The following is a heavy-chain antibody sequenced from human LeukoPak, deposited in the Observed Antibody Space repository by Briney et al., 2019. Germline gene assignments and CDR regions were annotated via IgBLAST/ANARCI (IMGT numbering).Heavy chain of an antibody. CDR1: GGSFSGYY. Sequence: SETLSLTCAVYGGSFSGYYWSWIRQPPGKGLEWIGFLHSSGNTYYSPSLNSRVTMSVDMSNNQFSLILTPVTVADTAVYYCASKRFSSGWAYYFDYWGQGTLVTVSS. D-gene: IGHD6-19*01. V-gene: IGHV4-34*01. J-gene: IGHJ4*02. CDR2: LHSSGNT. CDR3: ASKRFSSGWAYYFDY.